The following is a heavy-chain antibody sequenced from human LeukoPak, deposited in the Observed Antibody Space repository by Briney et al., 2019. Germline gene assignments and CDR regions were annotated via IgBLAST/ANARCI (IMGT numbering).Heavy chain of an antibody. D-gene: IGHD1-7*01. J-gene: IGHJ4*02. CDR2: IRPDGGEE. CDR3: ARLLGTVTTYDY. Sequence: QSGGSLRLSCAASGFTFSSHWMSWVRQAPGKGLEWVASIRPDGGEEYYMDSVKGRFTISRDNAKNSLYLQMNSLRAEDTAVYYCARLLGTVTTYDYWGQGTLVTVSS. CDR1: GFTFSSHW. V-gene: IGHV3-7*01.